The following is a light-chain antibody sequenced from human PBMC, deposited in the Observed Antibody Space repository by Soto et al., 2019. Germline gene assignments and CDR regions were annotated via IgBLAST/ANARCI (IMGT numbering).Light chain of an antibody. CDR2: NNN. J-gene: IGLJ3*02. V-gene: IGLV1-44*01. Sequence: QSVLTQPPSASGTPGQGVTMSCSGSGSNIASNRVNWYQQLPGTAPKLLMYNNNQRPSGVPDRFSGSKSGTSASLAISGLQSEDEADYYCATWDDSLNGVVFGGGTKLTVL. CDR3: ATWDDSLNGVV. CDR1: GSNIASNR.